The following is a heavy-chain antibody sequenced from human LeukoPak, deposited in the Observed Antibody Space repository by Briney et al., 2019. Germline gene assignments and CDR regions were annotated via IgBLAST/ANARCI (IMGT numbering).Heavy chain of an antibody. V-gene: IGHV3-30-3*01. D-gene: IGHD3-22*01. CDR1: GFTFSSYA. CDR3: ARDGPHYYDSSGYYSD. J-gene: IGHJ4*02. Sequence: PGGSLRLSCAASGFTFSSYAMHWVRQAPGKGLEWVAVISYDGSNKYYADSVKGRFTISRDNSKNTLYLQMNSLRAEDTAVYYCARDGPHYYDSSGYYSDWGQGTLVTVSS. CDR2: ISYDGSNK.